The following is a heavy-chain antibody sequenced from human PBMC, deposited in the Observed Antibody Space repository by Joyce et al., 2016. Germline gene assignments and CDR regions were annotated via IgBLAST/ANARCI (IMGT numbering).Heavy chain of an antibody. CDR2: IKHGGST. Sequence: QVQIQQWGAGLVKPSETLSLTCAVYGDSFRGHYWGWIRQSPGKGLEWSGDIKHGGSTPYNPSLKSRVTMSVDTSKNQISLRVTSVTVADTAIYYCASLFPFDYWGQGTLVTVSS. CDR1: GDSFRGHY. CDR3: ASLFPFDY. J-gene: IGHJ4*02. V-gene: IGHV4-34*01.